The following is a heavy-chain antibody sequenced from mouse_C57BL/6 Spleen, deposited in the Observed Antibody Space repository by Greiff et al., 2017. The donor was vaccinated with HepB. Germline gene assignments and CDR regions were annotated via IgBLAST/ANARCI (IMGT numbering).Heavy chain of an antibody. CDR2: IDPSDSYT. Sequence: VQLQESGAELVMPGASVKLSCKASGYTFTSYWMHWVKQRPGQGLEWIGEIDPSDSYTNYNQKFKGKSTLTVDKSSSTAYMQLSSLTSEDSAVYYCARGETTVVAMDYWGQGTSVTVSS. J-gene: IGHJ4*01. CDR1: GYTFTSYW. V-gene: IGHV1-69*01. CDR3: ARGETTVVAMDY. D-gene: IGHD1-1*01.